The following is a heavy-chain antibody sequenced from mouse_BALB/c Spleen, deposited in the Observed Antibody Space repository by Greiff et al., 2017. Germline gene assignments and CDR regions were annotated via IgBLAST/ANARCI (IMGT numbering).Heavy chain of an antibody. CDR3: ARGPFYYDYDAYAMDY. J-gene: IGHJ4*01. D-gene: IGHD2-4*01. V-gene: IGHV1-61*01. CDR1: AYSFTSYW. CDR2: IHPSDSET. Sequence: QVHVKQPGAELLRPGASVKLSCKASAYSFTSYWRTWVKQRPGQGLEWIGMIHPSDSETRLNQKFKDKATLTVDKSSSTAYMQLSSPTSEDSAVYYCARGPFYYDYDAYAMDYWGQGTSVTVSS.